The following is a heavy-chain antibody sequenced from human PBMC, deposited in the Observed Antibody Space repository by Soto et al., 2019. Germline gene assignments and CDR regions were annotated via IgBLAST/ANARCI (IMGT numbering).Heavy chain of an antibody. D-gene: IGHD3-3*01. CDR2: ISYDGSNK. CDR1: GFTFSSYA. J-gene: IGHJ4*02. CDR3: AREYYDFWSGYYSSSGY. V-gene: IGHV3-30-3*01. Sequence: QVQLVESGGGVVQPGRSLRLSCAASGFTFSSYAMHWVRQAPGKGLEWVAVISYDGSNKYYADSVKGRFTLSRDNSKNTLDLQMNSLRAEDTAVYYCAREYYDFWSGYYSSSGYWGQGTLVTVSS.